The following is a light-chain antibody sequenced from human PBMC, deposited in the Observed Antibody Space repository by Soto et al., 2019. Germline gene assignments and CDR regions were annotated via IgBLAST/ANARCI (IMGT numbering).Light chain of an antibody. CDR3: QQANSFPIT. J-gene: IGKJ5*01. CDR1: QGINSF. CDR2: AAS. Sequence: IQLTQSPSSLSASVGDRVTITCRASQGINSFLAWYQQKPGKAPKLPIYAASTLQSGVPSRFSGSGSGTDFTLTINSLQPEDFATYYCQQANSFPITFGQGTRLEIK. V-gene: IGKV1-9*01.